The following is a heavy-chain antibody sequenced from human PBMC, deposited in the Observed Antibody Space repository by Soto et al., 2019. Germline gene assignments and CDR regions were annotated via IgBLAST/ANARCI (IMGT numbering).Heavy chain of an antibody. D-gene: IGHD3-16*02. Sequence: QVQLVESGGGVVQPGRSLRLSCAASGFTFSSYGMHWVRQAPGKGLEWVAVISYDGSNKYYADSVKGRFTISRDNSKNTLYLQMNSLRAEDTAVYYGAKESMVTFGGVIAPGPFDYWGQGTLVTVSS. J-gene: IGHJ4*02. V-gene: IGHV3-30*18. CDR2: ISYDGSNK. CDR1: GFTFSSYG. CDR3: AKESMVTFGGVIAPGPFDY.